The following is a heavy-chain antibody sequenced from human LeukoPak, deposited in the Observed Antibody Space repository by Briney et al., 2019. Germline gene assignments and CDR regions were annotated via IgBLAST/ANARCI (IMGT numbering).Heavy chain of an antibody. CDR2: IYYSGST. D-gene: IGHD6-6*01. CDR3: ARGGSSSGRIDY. V-gene: IGHV4-30-4*02. J-gene: IGHJ4*02. Sequence: SETLSLTCTVSGGSISSGDYYWSWIRQPPGKGLEWIGYIYYSGSTYYNPSLKSRVTISVDTSKNQFSLKLSSVTAADTAVYYCARGGSSSGRIDYWGQGTLVTVSS. CDR1: GGSISSGDYY.